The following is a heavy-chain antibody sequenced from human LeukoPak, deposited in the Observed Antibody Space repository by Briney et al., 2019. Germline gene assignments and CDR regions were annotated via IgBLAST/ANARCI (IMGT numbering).Heavy chain of an antibody. V-gene: IGHV3-21*01. D-gene: IGHD6-19*01. Sequence: PGGSLRLSCAASGFAFSSYSMTWVRQAPGKGLEWVSSISSSSSYIYYADSVKGRFTISRDNAKNSLYLQMNSLRAEDTAVYYCARPVYSSGWFYLPIGDWGQGTLVTASS. J-gene: IGHJ4*02. CDR1: GFAFSSYS. CDR3: ARPVYSSGWFYLPIGD. CDR2: ISSSSSYI.